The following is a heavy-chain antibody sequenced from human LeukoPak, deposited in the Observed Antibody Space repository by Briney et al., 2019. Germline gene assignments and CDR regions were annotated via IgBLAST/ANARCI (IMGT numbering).Heavy chain of an antibody. CDR2: INHSGST. J-gene: IGHJ4*02. CDR1: GGSFSGYY. CDR3: ARVKWELLGSFDC. D-gene: IGHD1-26*01. V-gene: IGHV4-34*01. Sequence: SETLSLTCAVYGGSFSGYYWSWIRQPPGKGLEWIGEINHSGSTNYNPSLKSRVTISVDTSKNQFSLKLSSVTAADTAVYYCARVKWELLGSFDCWGQGTLVTVSS.